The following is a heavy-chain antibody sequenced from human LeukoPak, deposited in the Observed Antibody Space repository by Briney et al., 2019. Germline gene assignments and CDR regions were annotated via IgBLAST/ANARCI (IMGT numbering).Heavy chain of an antibody. Sequence: GGSLRLSCAISGITISQSDMSWGRQAPGRGLELVWLIYTDCATHYADSVKGRFTISRDTSKNTVYLEMSSLRPEDTAVYFCARDRAGSKPWVQFHPWGQGPLVSVSS. CDR3: ARDRAGSKPWVQFHP. V-gene: IGHV3-66*02. CDR2: IYTDCAT. CDR1: GITISQSD. D-gene: IGHD3-10*01. J-gene: IGHJ5*02.